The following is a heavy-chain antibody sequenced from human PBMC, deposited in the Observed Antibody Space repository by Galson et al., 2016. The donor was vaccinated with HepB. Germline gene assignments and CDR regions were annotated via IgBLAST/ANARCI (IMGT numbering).Heavy chain of an antibody. CDR1: GGSISDDIW. CDR3: ATVRAGCSSTSCYFDN. D-gene: IGHD2-2*01. CDR2: IYHSGST. Sequence: SETLSLTCAVSGGSISDDIWWTWVRQPPGKGLEWIGEIYHSGSTNYNPSLKSRVTISVDKSKNQFSLMSSVTAADTAVHYCATVRAGCSSTSCYFDNWGQGTLVTVSS. J-gene: IGHJ4*02. V-gene: IGHV4-4*02.